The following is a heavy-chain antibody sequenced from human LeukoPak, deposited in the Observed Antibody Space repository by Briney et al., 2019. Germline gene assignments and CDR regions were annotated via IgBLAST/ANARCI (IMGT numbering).Heavy chain of an antibody. D-gene: IGHD5-18*01. V-gene: IGHV4-30-2*01. J-gene: IGHJ4*02. Sequence: PSQTLSLTCAVSGGSISSGGYSWSWIRQPPGKGLEWTGYIYHSGSTYYNPSLKSRVTISVDRSKNQFSLKLSSVTAADTAVYYCARYSYGYFDYWGQGTLVTVSS. CDR2: IYHSGST. CDR3: ARYSYGYFDY. CDR1: GGSISSGGYS.